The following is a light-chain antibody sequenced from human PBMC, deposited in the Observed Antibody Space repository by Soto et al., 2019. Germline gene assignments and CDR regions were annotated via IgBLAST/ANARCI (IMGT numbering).Light chain of an antibody. J-gene: IGLJ3*02. CDR1: SSDVGGFDF. V-gene: IGLV2-11*01. CDR2: DVS. Sequence: QSALTQPRSVSGSPGQSVAISCCATSSDVGGFDFVSWYQQHPGKAPKLVIYDVSKRPSGVPDRFSGSRSGDTASLTISGLQAEDEADYYCCLYTASYSVFGGGTKLTVL. CDR3: CLYTASYSV.